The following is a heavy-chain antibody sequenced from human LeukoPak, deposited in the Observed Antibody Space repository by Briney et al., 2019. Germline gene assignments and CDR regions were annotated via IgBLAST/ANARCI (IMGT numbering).Heavy chain of an antibody. CDR3: ARRKGTYYYGSGGLKT. V-gene: IGHV4-34*01. D-gene: IGHD3-10*01. J-gene: IGHJ5*02. CDR2: INHSGST. Sequence: PSETLSLTCAVHGGSFSGYYWSWIRQPPGKGLEWIGEINHSGSTNYNPSLKSRVTISVDTSKNQFTLKLSSVTAADTAVYYCARRKGTYYYGSGGLKTWGQGTLVTVSS. CDR1: GGSFSGYY.